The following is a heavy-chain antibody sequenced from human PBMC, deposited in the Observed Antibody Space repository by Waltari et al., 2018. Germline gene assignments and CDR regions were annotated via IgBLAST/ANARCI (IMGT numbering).Heavy chain of an antibody. CDR1: GYTFTGYY. CDR2: FNPKSGGT. D-gene: IGHD5-12*01. CDR3: ARGQGRLSGYSGYDWAY. V-gene: IGHV1-2*02. J-gene: IGHJ4*02. Sequence: QVQLVQSGAEVKKPGASVKVSCKASGYTFTGYYMHWVRQAPGQGLEWMGGFNPKSGGTNYAQKFQGRGTMTRDTSISTAYMELSRLRSDDTAVYYCARGQGRLSGYSGYDWAYWGQGTLVTVSS.